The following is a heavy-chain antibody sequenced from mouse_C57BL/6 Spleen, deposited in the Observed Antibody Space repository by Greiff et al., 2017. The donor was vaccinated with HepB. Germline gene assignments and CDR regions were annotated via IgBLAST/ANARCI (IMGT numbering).Heavy chain of an antibody. Sequence: QVQLQQPGAELVKPGASVKLSCKASGYTFTSYWMHWVKQRPGQGLEWIGMIHPNSGSTNYNEKFKSKATLTVDKSSSTAYMQLSSLTSEDSAVYYCARPLYDLPFYAMDDWGQGTSVTVSS. CDR1: GYTFTSYW. D-gene: IGHD2-3*01. J-gene: IGHJ4*01. CDR3: ARPLYDLPFYAMDD. CDR2: IHPNSGST. V-gene: IGHV1-64*01.